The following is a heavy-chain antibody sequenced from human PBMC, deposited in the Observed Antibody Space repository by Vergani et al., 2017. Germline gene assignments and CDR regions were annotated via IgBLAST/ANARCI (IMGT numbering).Heavy chain of an antibody. V-gene: IGHV4-38-2*02. CDR3: ARRAVAGTMSDWFDP. D-gene: IGHD6-19*01. J-gene: IGHJ5*02. Sequence: QVQLQESGPGLVKSSETLSLTCSVSFDSIRNLYCNWIRQPPGKGLGWIGSIYHSGSTYYNPSLKSRVTISVDTSKNQFSLKLSSVTAADTAVYYCARRAVAGTMSDWFDPWGQGTLVTVSS. CDR2: IYHSGST. CDR1: FDSIRNLY.